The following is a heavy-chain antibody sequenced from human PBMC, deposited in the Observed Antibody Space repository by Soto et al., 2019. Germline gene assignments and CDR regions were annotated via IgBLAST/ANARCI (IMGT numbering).Heavy chain of an antibody. CDR1: GGSISSYY. CDR2: IYYSGST. J-gene: IGHJ3*02. D-gene: IGHD3-16*02. CDR3: ARVRITFGGVIVAPGAFDI. Sequence: ETLSLTCTVSGGSISSYYWSWIRQPPGKGLEWIGYIYYSGSTNYNPSLKSRVTISVDTSKNQFSLKLSSVTAADTAVYYCARVRITFGGVIVAPGAFDIWGQGTMVTVSS. V-gene: IGHV4-59*12.